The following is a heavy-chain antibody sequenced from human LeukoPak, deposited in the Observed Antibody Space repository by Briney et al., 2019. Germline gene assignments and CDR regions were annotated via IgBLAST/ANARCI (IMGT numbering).Heavy chain of an antibody. J-gene: IGHJ5*02. V-gene: IGHV3-33*01. D-gene: IGHD3-9*01. Sequence: GGSLRLSCAASGFTFSSYGMHWVRQAPGKGLEWVAVIWFDGSNKYYADSVKGRFTISRDNSKNTLYLQMNSLRAEDTAVYYCARDAGYDILTGYYGSWGQGTLVTVSS. CDR2: IWFDGSNK. CDR1: GFTFSSYG. CDR3: ARDAGYDILTGYYGS.